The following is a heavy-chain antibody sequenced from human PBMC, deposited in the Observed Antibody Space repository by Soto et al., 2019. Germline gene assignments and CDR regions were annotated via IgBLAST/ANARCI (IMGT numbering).Heavy chain of an antibody. CDR2: IKSKTDGGTT. D-gene: IGHD2-15*01. CDR3: TTDLYSRTSVAAKGRPFDY. J-gene: IGHJ4*02. Sequence: PGGSLRLSCAASGFTFSNAWMSWVRQAPGKGLEWVGRIKSKTDGGTTDYAAPVKGRFTISRDDSKNTLYLQMNSLKTEDTAVYYCTTDLYSRTSVAAKGRPFDYWGQGTLVTVSS. CDR1: GFTFSNAW. V-gene: IGHV3-15*01.